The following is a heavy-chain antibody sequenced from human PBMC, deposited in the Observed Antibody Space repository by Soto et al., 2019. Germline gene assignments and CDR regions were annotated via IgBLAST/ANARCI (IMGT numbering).Heavy chain of an antibody. J-gene: IGHJ6*03. D-gene: IGHD5-12*01. CDR3: ARDLPGYDFDVRGDYYYYMDV. V-gene: IGHV4-59*01. CDR1: GGSISSYY. CDR2: IYYSGST. Sequence: SETLSLTCTVSGGSISSYYWSWIRQPPGKGLEWIGYIYYSGSTNYNPSLKSRVTISVDTSKNQFSLKLSSVTAADTAVYYCARDLPGYDFDVRGDYYYYMDVWGKGTTVTVSS.